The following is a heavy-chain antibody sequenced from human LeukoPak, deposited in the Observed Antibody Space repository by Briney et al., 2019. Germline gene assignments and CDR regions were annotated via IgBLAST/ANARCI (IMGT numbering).Heavy chain of an antibody. D-gene: IGHD3-10*01. CDR1: GGSISSYY. Sequence: PSETLSLTCTVSGGSISSYYWSWIRQPPGKGLEWIGYIYYSGSTNYNPSLKSRVTISVDTSKNQFSLKLSSVTAADTAVYYCARARSVVWFGELSPYYFDYWGQGTLVTVSS. V-gene: IGHV4-59*01. CDR2: IYYSGST. J-gene: IGHJ4*02. CDR3: ARARSVVWFGELSPYYFDY.